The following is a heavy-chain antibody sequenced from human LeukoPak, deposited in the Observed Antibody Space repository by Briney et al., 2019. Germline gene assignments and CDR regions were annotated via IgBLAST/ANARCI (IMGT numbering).Heavy chain of an antibody. CDR1: GGTFSSYA. V-gene: IGHV1-69*13. CDR3: ARQLERRCYYYMDV. J-gene: IGHJ6*03. CDR2: IIPIFATT. D-gene: IGHD1-1*01. Sequence: HAASVKVSCKASGGTFSSYAVSWVRQAPGQGLEWMGGIIPIFATTNYAQKFQGRVTITADESTSTAYMELSSLRSEDTAVYYCARQLERRCYYYMDVWGKGTTVTVSS.